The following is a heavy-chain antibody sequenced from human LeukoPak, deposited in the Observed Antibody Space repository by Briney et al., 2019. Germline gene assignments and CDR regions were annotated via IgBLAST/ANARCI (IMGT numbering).Heavy chain of an antibody. J-gene: IGHJ4*02. D-gene: IGHD3-22*01. CDR3: ARERGYDRSRGVLDY. V-gene: IGHV1-46*01. Sequence: ASVKVSCKASGYTFTNYYMHWVRQAPGQGLEWMGIINPSGGSTSYAQKFQGRVTMTRDMSTSTVYMELSSLRSEDTAVYYCARERGYDRSRGVLDYWGQGTLVTVSS. CDR2: INPSGGST. CDR1: GYTFTNYY.